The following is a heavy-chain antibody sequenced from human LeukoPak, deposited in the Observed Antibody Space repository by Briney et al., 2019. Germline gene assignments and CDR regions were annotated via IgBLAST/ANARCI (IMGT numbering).Heavy chain of an antibody. D-gene: IGHD3-3*01. Sequence: ASVKVSCKASGYTFTGYYMHWVRQAPGQGLEWMGWINPNSGGTNYAQKFQGRVTMTRDTSISTAYMELSRLRSDDTAVYYCARPYYDFWSGYAPPSYWGQGTLVTVSS. J-gene: IGHJ4*02. CDR2: INPNSGGT. CDR1: GYTFTGYY. CDR3: ARPYYDFWSGYAPPSY. V-gene: IGHV1-2*02.